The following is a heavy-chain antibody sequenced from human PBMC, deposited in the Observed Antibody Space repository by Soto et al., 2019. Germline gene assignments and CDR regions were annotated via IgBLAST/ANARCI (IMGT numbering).Heavy chain of an antibody. CDR1: GGSFSGYY. V-gene: IGHV4-34*01. Sequence: PSETLSLTCAVYGGSFSGYYWSWIRQPPGKGLEWIGEINHSGSTNYNPSLKSRVTISLDTSKNQFSLKLTSVTAADTAVYYCARDKITGLFDYWGQGTLVTVSS. J-gene: IGHJ4*02. D-gene: IGHD2-8*02. CDR2: INHSGST. CDR3: ARDKITGLFDY.